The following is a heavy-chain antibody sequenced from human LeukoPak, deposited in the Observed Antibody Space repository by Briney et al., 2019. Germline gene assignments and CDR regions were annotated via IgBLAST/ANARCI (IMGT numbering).Heavy chain of an antibody. V-gene: IGHV3-64*01. CDR1: GFTFSNYA. D-gene: IGHD2-21*02. CDR3: ARDLRLKELAYCGGDCLDY. Sequence: GGSLRLSCTASGFTFSNYAMHWVRQAPGKGLEYVSAISSNGGSTYYANSVKGRFTISRDNSKNTLYLQMGSLRAEDMAVYYCARDLRLKELAYCGGDCLDYWGQGTLVTVSS. CDR2: ISSNGGST. J-gene: IGHJ4*02.